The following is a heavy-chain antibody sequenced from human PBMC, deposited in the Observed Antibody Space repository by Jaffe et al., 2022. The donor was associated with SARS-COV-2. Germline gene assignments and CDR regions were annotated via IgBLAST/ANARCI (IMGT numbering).Heavy chain of an antibody. Sequence: EVQLVESGGGLVQPGGSLRLSCAVSGFPASTNYMTWVRQAPGKGLEWVSTIYIDGTTYYADFVQGRFTISRDNSKNTVFLQMNNLRAEDTAVYYCARDSPNYDFWGGFDYWGQGTLVAVSS. CDR3: ARDSPNYDFWGGFDY. CDR2: IYIDGTT. V-gene: IGHV3-66*02. D-gene: IGHD3-3*01. CDR1: GFPASTNY. J-gene: IGHJ4*02.